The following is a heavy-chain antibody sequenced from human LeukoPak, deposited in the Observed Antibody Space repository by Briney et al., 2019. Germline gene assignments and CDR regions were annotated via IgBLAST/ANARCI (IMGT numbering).Heavy chain of an antibody. J-gene: IGHJ4*02. V-gene: IGHV1-8*01. CDR2: MNPNSGNT. D-gene: IGHD2-2*01. CDR1: GYTFTSYD. Sequence: ASVKVSCKASGYTFTSYDINWVRQATGQGLGWMGWMNPNSGNTGYAQKFQGRVTMTRNTSISTAYMELSSLRSEDTAVYYCARGILYCSSTSCYVYWGQGTLVTVSS. CDR3: ARGILYCSSTSCYVY.